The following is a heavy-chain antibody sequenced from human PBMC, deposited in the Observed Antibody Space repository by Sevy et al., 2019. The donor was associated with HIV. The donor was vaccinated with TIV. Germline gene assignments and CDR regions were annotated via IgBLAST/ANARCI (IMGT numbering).Heavy chain of an antibody. CDR1: GFTFTEFV. J-gene: IGHJ4*02. CDR2: INSGGGST. Sequence: GGSLRLSCAASGFTFTEFVMSWVRQSPGKGLEWVSTINSGGGSTYYADSVKGRFTISRYNSKNTLDLQMNSLRAEDTAVYYCAKDVVGGYYDSSGYSDHWGQGTLVTVSS. V-gene: IGHV3-23*01. CDR3: AKDVVGGYYDSSGYSDH. D-gene: IGHD3-22*01.